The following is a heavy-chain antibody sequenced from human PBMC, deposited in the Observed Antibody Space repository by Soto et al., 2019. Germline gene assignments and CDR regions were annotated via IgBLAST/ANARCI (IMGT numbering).Heavy chain of an antibody. CDR2: IYYSGTT. CDR3: ARVYGSGSLTNWFDP. Sequence: QVQLQESGPGLVKPSETLSLTCTVSGGSITNYLWSWIRQSPGKGLEWIGYIYYSGTTNYNPSLMCRVTISGPTSRTPSSSTLPSVTAADPAVYYGARVYGSGSLTNWFDPWGRGTLVTSSS. V-gene: IGHV4-59*01. D-gene: IGHD3-10*01. J-gene: IGHJ5*02. CDR1: GGSITNYL.